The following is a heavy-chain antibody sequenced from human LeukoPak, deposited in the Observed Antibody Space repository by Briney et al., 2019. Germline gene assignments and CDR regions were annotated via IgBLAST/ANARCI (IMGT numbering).Heavy chain of an antibody. D-gene: IGHD6-19*01. CDR3: ANSPSSGWYGNPLDY. V-gene: IGHV3-9*01. J-gene: IGHJ4*02. CDR1: GFTFDDYA. CDR2: ISWNSGSI. Sequence: GGSLRLSCAASGFTFDDYAMHWVRQAPGQGLEWVSGISWNSGSIGYADSLKGRFTISRDNAKNSLYLQMNSLRAEDTALYYCANSPSSGWYGNPLDYWGQGTLVTVSS.